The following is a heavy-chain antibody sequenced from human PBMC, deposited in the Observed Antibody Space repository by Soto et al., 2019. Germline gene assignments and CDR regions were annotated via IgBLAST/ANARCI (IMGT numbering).Heavy chain of an antibody. V-gene: IGHV4-39*01. CDR2: VFYTGFT. CDR1: GASISGSYYY. J-gene: IGHJ4*02. CDR3: ATSQKGYNWNYFDH. Sequence: SETLSLTCAVSGASISGSYYYWAWLRQSPGKGPERIGSVFYTGFTSYDPSLESRASVSVDTSKSQFSLKLSAVTAADTAVYYCATSQKGYNWNYFDHWGQGALVTVSS. D-gene: IGHD1-20*01.